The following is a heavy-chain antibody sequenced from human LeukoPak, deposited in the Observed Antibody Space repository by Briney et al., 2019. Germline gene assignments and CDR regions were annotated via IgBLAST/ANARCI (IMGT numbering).Heavy chain of an antibody. J-gene: IGHJ6*03. CDR2: ISSSSSTI. D-gene: IGHD4-17*01. Sequence: QPGGSLRLSCAASGFTFSSYSMNWVRQAPGKGLEWVSYISSSSSTIYYADSVKGRFTISRDNAKNSLYLQMNSLRDEDTAVYYCARAGGYGDYWGYYYYYMDVWGKGTTVTVSS. CDR3: ARAGGYGDYWGYYYYYMDV. V-gene: IGHV3-48*02. CDR1: GFTFSSYS.